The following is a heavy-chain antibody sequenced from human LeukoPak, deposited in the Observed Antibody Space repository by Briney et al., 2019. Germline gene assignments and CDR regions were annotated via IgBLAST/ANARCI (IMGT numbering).Heavy chain of an antibody. CDR1: GFTFNYYA. D-gene: IGHD1-26*01. J-gene: IGHJ4*02. V-gene: IGHV3-23*01. CDR2: ITNLGVGS. CDR3: ARKSSISTSHPEDC. Sequence: TGGSLRLSCAASGFTFNYYAMTWVGQAPGKGLQWVSSITNLGVGSYYADSVKGRFTIYRDNSKNTLYLQMNSLRVEDTAVYYCARKSSISTSHPEDCWGQGTLVTVSS.